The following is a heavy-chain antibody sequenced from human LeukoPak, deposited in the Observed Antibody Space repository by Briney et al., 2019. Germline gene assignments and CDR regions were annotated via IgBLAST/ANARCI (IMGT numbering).Heavy chain of an antibody. J-gene: IGHJ4*02. CDR1: GFTFSTYS. CDR3: ARDPQYCSGGSCYSFDY. V-gene: IGHV3-21*01. D-gene: IGHD2-15*01. Sequence: GGSLRLSCAASGFTFSTYSMNWVRQAPGKGLEWVSSIISSSSYIYYADSVKGRFTISGDNAKNSLYQQMNSLRAEDTAVYYCARDPQYCSGGSCYSFDYWGQGTLVTVSS. CDR2: IISSSSYI.